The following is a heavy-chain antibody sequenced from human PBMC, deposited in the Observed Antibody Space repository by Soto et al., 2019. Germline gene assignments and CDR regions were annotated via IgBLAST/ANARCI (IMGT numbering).Heavy chain of an antibody. Sequence: PGGSLRLSCAASGFTFSSYAMHWVRQAPGKGLEWVAVISYDGSNKYYADSVKGRFTISRDNSKNTLYLQMNSLRAEDTAVYYCESEVLMRAFDIWGQGTMVTVSS. CDR1: GFTFSSYA. CDR3: ESEVLMRAFDI. V-gene: IGHV3-30-3*01. J-gene: IGHJ3*02. CDR2: ISYDGSNK. D-gene: IGHD2-8*01.